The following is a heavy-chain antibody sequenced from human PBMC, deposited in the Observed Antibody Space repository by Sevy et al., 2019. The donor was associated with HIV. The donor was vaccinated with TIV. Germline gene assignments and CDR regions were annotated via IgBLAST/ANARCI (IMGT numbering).Heavy chain of an antibody. Sequence: GGSLRLSCSASGFTFSSYALLWVRQAPGKGLEWASLISYDGRNKYYSDSVKGRFAISRDESKTTLFLQMESLRTEDTAIYYCARVGVSYCTDDCYHRFDYWGRGTLVTVSS. CDR3: ARVGVSYCTDDCYHRFDY. CDR1: GFTFSSYA. CDR2: ISYDGRNK. J-gene: IGHJ4*02. V-gene: IGHV3-30*09. D-gene: IGHD2-21*02.